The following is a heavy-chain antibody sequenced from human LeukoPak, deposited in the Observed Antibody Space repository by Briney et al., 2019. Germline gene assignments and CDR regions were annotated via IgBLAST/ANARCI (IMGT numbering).Heavy chain of an antibody. Sequence: PSETLSLTCTVSGGSISGYYWSWIRQPPGKGLEWIGYIYYSGSTNYNPSLKSRVTISVDTSKNQFSLKLSSVTAADTAVYYCARVGYDSSGYYSDYWGQGTLVTVSS. CDR3: ARVGYDSSGYYSDY. D-gene: IGHD3-22*01. CDR1: GGSISGYY. CDR2: IYYSGST. V-gene: IGHV4-59*01. J-gene: IGHJ4*02.